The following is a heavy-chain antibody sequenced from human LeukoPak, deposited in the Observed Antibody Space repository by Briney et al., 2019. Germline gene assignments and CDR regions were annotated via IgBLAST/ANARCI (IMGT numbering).Heavy chain of an antibody. CDR3: ARGPVALWFGNVWVPYFDY. Sequence: GGSLRLSCAASGFSFSDYCLNWVRQAPGKGLEWVSSITTGSSYIYYADSVKGRFTISRDNAKNSLYLQKNSLRGDDTAVYYCARGPVALWFGNVWVPYFDYGGQGALVTVSS. J-gene: IGHJ4*02. D-gene: IGHD3-10*01. CDR1: GFSFSDYC. CDR2: ITTGSSYI. V-gene: IGHV3-21*01.